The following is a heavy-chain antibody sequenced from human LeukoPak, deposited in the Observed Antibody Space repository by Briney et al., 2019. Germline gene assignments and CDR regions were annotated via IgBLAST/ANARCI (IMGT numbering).Heavy chain of an antibody. V-gene: IGHV1-2*02. CDR3: ARDRGEGYSYGN. D-gene: IGHD5-18*01. J-gene: IGHJ4*02. CDR2: INPNSGGT. Sequence: ASVKVSCKASGYTFTGYYMHWVRQAPGQGLEWMGWINPNSGGTNYAQKFQGRVTMTRDTSISTAYMELSRLRSDDTAVYYSARDRGEGYSYGNWGQGTPVTVSS. CDR1: GYTFTGYY.